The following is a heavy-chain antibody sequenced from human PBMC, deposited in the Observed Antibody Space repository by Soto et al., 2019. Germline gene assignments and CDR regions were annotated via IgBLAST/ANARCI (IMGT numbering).Heavy chain of an antibody. V-gene: IGHV3-33*01. CDR2: IWYDGSNK. CDR1: GFTFSSYG. Sequence: PGGSLRLSCAASGFTFSSYGMHWVRQAPGKGLEWVAVIWYDGSNKYYADSVKGRFTISRDNSKNTLYLQMNSLRAEDTAVYYCARDPGDPSGFENPYFDYWGQGTLVTVSS. CDR3: ARDPGDPSGFENPYFDY. J-gene: IGHJ4*02. D-gene: IGHD3-10*01.